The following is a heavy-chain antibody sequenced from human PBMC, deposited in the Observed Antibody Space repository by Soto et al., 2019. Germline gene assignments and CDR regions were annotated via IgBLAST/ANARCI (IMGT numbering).Heavy chain of an antibody. J-gene: IGHJ4*02. Sequence: GGSLRLSCAASGFTFSSYGMHWVRQAPGKGLEWVAVISYDGSNKYYADSVKGRFTISRDNSKNTLYLQMNSLRAEDTAVYYCAKEGLTGTEDYWGQGTLVTVSS. CDR2: ISYDGSNK. CDR1: GFTFSSYG. CDR3: AKEGLTGTEDY. D-gene: IGHD1-7*01. V-gene: IGHV3-30*18.